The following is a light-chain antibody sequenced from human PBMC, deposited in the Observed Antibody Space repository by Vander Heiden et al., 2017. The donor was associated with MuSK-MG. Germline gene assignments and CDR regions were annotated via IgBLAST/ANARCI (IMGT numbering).Light chain of an antibody. J-gene: IGLJ2*01. V-gene: IGLV3-21*02. Sequence: SYVLTQSPSVSVAPGQTASIACGGNNIGRKSVHWYQQKPGQAPLLVVYDDDDRPSGIPERFSGSNSGHTATLTISRVEAGDEAGYYCQVWDSFSSHVVFGGGTKLTVL. CDR3: QVWDSFSSHVV. CDR1: NIGRKS. CDR2: DDD.